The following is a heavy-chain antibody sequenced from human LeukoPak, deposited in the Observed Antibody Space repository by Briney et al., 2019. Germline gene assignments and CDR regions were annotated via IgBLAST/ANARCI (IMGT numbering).Heavy chain of an antibody. D-gene: IGHD3-22*01. Sequence: GGSLRLSCAASGFTVDSNYLSWVRQAPGKGLEWVSTIYTGGNTYYAASVKSRFTISRDFSKNTVFLHMNSLRAEDTAMYYCARGDDSGYYDYFDYWGQGALVTVSS. J-gene: IGHJ4*02. CDR2: IYTGGNT. V-gene: IGHV3-53*01. CDR1: GFTVDSNY. CDR3: ARGDDSGYYDYFDY.